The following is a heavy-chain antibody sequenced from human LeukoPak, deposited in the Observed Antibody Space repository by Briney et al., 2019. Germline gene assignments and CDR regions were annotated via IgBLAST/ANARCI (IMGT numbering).Heavy chain of an antibody. CDR1: GFTVTNNY. V-gene: IGHV3-66*01. CDR3: ARDPHIPAGI. CDR2: IYFAGAT. Sequence: GGSLRLSCAASGFTVTNNYMAWVRQAPGKGLEWVSAIYFAGATYYADSVNGRFTISRDSSKNTLYLHMNGLKAEDTAFYYCARDPHIPAGIWGQGILVTVSS. D-gene: IGHD1-14*01. J-gene: IGHJ4*02.